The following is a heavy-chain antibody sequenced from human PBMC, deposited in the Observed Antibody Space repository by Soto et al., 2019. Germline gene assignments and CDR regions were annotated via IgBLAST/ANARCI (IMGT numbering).Heavy chain of an antibody. CDR1: GGTFSSYA. D-gene: IGHD6-6*01. CDR2: IIPIFGTA. J-gene: IGHJ5*02. Sequence: SVKVSCKASGGTFSSYAISWVRQAPGQGLEWMGGIIPIFGTANYAQKFQGRVTITADESTSTAYMELSSLRSEDTAVYYCARDSGEYSSWSGWFHPSGPGAILTVYS. CDR3: ARDSGEYSSWSGWFHP. V-gene: IGHV1-69*13.